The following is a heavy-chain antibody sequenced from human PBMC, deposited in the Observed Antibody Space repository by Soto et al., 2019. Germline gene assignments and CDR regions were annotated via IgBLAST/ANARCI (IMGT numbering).Heavy chain of an antibody. Sequence: EVQLLESGGGLVQPGGSLRLSCAASGFTFSSYAMSWVRQAPGKGLEWISAVSGSGGSTYYADSVKGRFTISRDNAKDTLYIQMNNLAAEDTAVYYCAKPTDYNWNDYWGQGTLVTVSS. CDR3: AKPTDYNWNDY. CDR2: VSGSGGST. J-gene: IGHJ4*02. D-gene: IGHD1-20*01. V-gene: IGHV3-23*01. CDR1: GFTFSSYA.